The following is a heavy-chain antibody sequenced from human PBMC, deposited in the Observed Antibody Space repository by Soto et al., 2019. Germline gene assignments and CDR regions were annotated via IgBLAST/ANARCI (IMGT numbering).Heavy chain of an antibody. Sequence: QVQLQESGPGLVKPSQTLSLTCTVSGGSISSGGYYWSWIRQHPGKGLGWIGYIYYSGSTYYNPSLKSRVTISVDTYKNQFSLKLSSVTAAGTAVYYCARVGAEPNWFVPWGQGTLVTVSS. CDR3: ARVGAEPNWFVP. CDR1: GGSISSGGYY. V-gene: IGHV4-31*03. CDR2: IYYSGST. J-gene: IGHJ5*02.